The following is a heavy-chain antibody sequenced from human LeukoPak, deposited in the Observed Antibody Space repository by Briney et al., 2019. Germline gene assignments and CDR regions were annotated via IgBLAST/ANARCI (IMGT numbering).Heavy chain of an antibody. J-gene: IGHJ4*02. CDR1: GFTFSDYW. CDR3: AQGGQN. Sequence: GGSLRLSCAASGFTFSDYWMSWVRQAPGKGLEWVSSISSSSSYIYYADSVKGRFTISRDNSKNTLYLQMNSLRAEDTAVYYCAQGGQNWGQGTLVTVSS. D-gene: IGHD3-16*01. CDR2: ISSSSSYI. V-gene: IGHV3-21*04.